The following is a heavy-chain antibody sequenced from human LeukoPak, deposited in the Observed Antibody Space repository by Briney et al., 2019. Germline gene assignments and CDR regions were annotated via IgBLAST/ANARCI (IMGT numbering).Heavy chain of an antibody. Sequence: SVTLSLTCAVYGGSFSGYYWSWIRQPPGKGLEWIGEINHSGSTNYNPSLKSRVTISVDTSKNQFSLKLSSVTAADTAVYYCARYFGARQGRLYYFDYWGQGTLVTVSS. D-gene: IGHD3-10*01. CDR3: ARYFGARQGRLYYFDY. V-gene: IGHV4-34*01. CDR2: INHSGST. CDR1: GGSFSGYY. J-gene: IGHJ4*02.